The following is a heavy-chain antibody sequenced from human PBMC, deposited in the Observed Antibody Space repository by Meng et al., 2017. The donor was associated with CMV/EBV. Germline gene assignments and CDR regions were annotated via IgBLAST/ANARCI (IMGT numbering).Heavy chain of an antibody. Sequence: SGPTLVKPTQTLTLTCTFSGFSLSTSGVGVGWIRQPPGKALEWLALIYWNDDRRYSPSLKSRLTITKDTSKNQVVLTMTNMDPVDTATYYCAHRITISPVFDPWGQGTLVTVSS. V-gene: IGHV2-5*01. D-gene: IGHD3-9*01. J-gene: IGHJ5*02. CDR1: GFSLSTSGVG. CDR2: IYWNDDR. CDR3: AHRITISPVFDP.